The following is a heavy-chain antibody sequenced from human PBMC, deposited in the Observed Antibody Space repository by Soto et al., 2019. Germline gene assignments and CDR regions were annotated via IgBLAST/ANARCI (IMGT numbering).Heavy chain of an antibody. J-gene: IGHJ4*02. Sequence: GGSLRLSCAASGFTFSSYSMNWVRQAPGKGLEWVSSISSSSSYIYYADSVKGRFTISRDNAKNSLYLQMNSLRAEDTAVYYCARVGREVATIFGVVITGFDYWGQGTLVTVSS. V-gene: IGHV3-21*01. CDR1: GFTFSSYS. CDR2: ISSSSSYI. CDR3: ARVGREVATIFGVVITGFDY. D-gene: IGHD3-3*01.